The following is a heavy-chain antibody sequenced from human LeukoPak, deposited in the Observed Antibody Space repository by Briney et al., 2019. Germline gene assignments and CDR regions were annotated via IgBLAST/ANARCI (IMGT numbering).Heavy chain of an antibody. CDR1: GYTFTGYY. D-gene: IGHD6-19*01. V-gene: IGHV1-2*02. CDR2: INPNSGGT. CDR3: ARDLYPLSSGWYFY. Sequence: ASVKVSCKASGYTFTGYYMHWVRQAPGQGLEWMGWINPNSGGTNYAQKFQGRVTMTRDTSISTAYMELSRLRSDDTAVYYCARDLYPLSSGWYFYWGQGTLVTVSS. J-gene: IGHJ4*02.